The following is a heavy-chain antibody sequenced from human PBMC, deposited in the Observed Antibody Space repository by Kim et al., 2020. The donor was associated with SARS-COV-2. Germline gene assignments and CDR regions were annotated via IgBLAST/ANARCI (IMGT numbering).Heavy chain of an antibody. J-gene: IGHJ4*02. D-gene: IGHD6-19*01. V-gene: IGHV4-34*01. Sequence: SETLSLTCAVYGGSFSGYYWSWIRQPPGKGLEWIGEINHSGSTNYNPSLKSRVTISVDTSKNQFSLKLSSVTAADTAVYYCARGPRWGFNSGWYWSYWGQGTLVTVSS. CDR1: GGSFSGYY. CDR2: INHSGST. CDR3: ARGPRWGFNSGWYWSY.